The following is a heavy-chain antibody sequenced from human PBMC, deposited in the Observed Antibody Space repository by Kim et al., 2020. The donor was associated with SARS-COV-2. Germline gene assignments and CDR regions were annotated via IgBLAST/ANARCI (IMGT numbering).Heavy chain of an antibody. D-gene: IGHD1-26*01. Sequence: GGSLRLSCAASGFTFSSYAMHWVRQAPGKGLEYVSAISSNGGSTYYANSVKGRFTISRDNSKNTLYLQMGSLRAEDMAVYYCARAPSGSYPFYYYYYGMDVWGQGTTVTVSS. CDR1: GFTFSSYA. V-gene: IGHV3-64*01. CDR3: ARAPSGSYPFYYYYYGMDV. CDR2: ISSNGGST. J-gene: IGHJ6*02.